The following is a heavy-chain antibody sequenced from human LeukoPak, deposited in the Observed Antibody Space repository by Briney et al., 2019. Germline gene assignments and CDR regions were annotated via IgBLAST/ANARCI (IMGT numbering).Heavy chain of an antibody. J-gene: IGHJ1*01. CDR3: AKSGWLRRAFFQD. CDR1: GDSINTYF. CDR2: ISHSGST. D-gene: IGHD6-19*01. Sequence: SETLSLTCNVSGDSINTYFWNWTRQPPGKGLEWLGYISHSGSTNYNPSLKSRLTMSVDMSKNQFSLRLTSATAADTAVYFCAKSGWLRRAFFQDWGQGILVTVSS. V-gene: IGHV4-59*01.